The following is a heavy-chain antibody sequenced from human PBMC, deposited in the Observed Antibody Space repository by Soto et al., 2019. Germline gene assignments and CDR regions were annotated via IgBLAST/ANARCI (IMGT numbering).Heavy chain of an antibody. V-gene: IGHV4-30-4*01. D-gene: IGHD3-10*01. CDR2: IYYSGST. CDR1: GGSISSGDYY. J-gene: IGHJ6*02. Sequence: PSETLSLTCTVSGGSISSGDYYWSWIRQPPGKGPEWIGYIYYSGSTYYNPSLKSRVTISVDTSKNQFSLKLSSVTAADTTVYYCARAKVVRGVHYYGMDVWGQGTTVTVSS. CDR3: ARAKVVRGVHYYGMDV.